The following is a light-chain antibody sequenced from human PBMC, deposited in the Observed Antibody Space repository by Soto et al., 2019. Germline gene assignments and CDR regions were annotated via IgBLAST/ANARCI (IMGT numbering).Light chain of an antibody. J-gene: IGKJ1*01. CDR3: QQYNNWPRT. Sequence: PGERATLSCRASQTVSSNYLAWYQQKPGQAPRLLIYGASTRATGIPVRFSGSGSGTEFTLTIDSLQSEDFAVYYCQQYNNWPRTFGQGTKVDIK. CDR2: GAS. V-gene: IGKV3-15*01. CDR1: QTVSSN.